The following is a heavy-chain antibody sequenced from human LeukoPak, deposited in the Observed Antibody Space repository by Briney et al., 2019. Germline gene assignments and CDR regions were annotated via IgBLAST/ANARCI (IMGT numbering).Heavy chain of an antibody. V-gene: IGHV3-30-3*01. CDR1: GFTFSSYA. J-gene: IGHJ4*02. Sequence: GGSLRLSCAASGFTFSSYAMHWVRQAPGKGLEWVAVISYDGSNKYYADSVKGRFTISRDNSKNTLYLQMNSLRAEDTAVYYCAKVHTYYYDSSGYLGAFDYWGQGTLVTVSS. D-gene: IGHD3-22*01. CDR2: ISYDGSNK. CDR3: AKVHTYYYDSSGYLGAFDY.